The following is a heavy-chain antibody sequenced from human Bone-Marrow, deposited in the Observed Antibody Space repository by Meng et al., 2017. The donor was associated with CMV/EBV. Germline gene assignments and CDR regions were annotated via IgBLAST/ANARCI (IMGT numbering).Heavy chain of an antibody. J-gene: IGHJ6*02. CDR3: ARAELRFLEWLLPKYGMDV. CDR1: GGSISSSNW. Sequence: GSLRLSCAVSGGSISSSNWWSWVRQPPGKGLEWIGEINHSGSTNYNPSLKSRVTISVDTSKNQFSLKLSSVTAADTAVYYCARAELRFLEWLLPKYGMDVWGQGTTVTVSS. D-gene: IGHD3-3*01. V-gene: IGHV4-4*02. CDR2: INHSGST.